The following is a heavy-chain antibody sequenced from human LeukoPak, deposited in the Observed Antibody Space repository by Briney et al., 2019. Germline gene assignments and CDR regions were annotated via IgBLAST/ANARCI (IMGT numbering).Heavy chain of an antibody. V-gene: IGHV4-34*01. CDR2: INHSGST. CDR3: AKNLLLEWTSQGGSFDK. J-gene: IGHJ3*02. Sequence: SETLSLTCAVYGGSFSGYYWSWIRQPPGKGLEWIGEINHSGSTNYNPSLKSRVTISVDTSKNQFSLKLSSVTAADTAVYYCAKNLLLEWTSQGGSFDKWGQGTLISVSP. CDR1: GGSFSGYY. D-gene: IGHD1-1*01.